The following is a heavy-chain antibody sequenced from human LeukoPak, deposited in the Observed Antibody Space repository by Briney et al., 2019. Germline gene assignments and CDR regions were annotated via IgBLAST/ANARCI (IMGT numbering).Heavy chain of an antibody. CDR1: GYSFTSYW. J-gene: IGHJ4*02. CDR3: ARGPNYYDSSAKTRGFLDY. V-gene: IGHV5-51*01. D-gene: IGHD3-22*01. Sequence: GESLKISCKGSGYSFTSYWIGWVRQMPGKGLEWMGIIYPGGSDTRYSPSFQGQVTISADKSISTAYLQWSSLKASDTAMYYCARGPNYYDSSAKTRGFLDYWGQGTLVTVSS. CDR2: IYPGGSDT.